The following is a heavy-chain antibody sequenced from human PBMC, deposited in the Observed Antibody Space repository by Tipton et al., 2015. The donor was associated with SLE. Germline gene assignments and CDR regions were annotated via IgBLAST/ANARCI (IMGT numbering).Heavy chain of an antibody. D-gene: IGHD3-3*01. Sequence: TLSLTCTVSGGSISSGSYYWSWIRQPPGKGLEWIGYIYYSGSTNYNPSLKSRVTIPVDTSKNQFSLKLSSVTAADTAVYYCARDRITIFGVVLDLWGRGTLVTVSS. CDR2: IYYSGST. V-gene: IGHV4-61*01. J-gene: IGHJ2*01. CDR3: ARDRITIFGVVLDL. CDR1: GGSISSGSYY.